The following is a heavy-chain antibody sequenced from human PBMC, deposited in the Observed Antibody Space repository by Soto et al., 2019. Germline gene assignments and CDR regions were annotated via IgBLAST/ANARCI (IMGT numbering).Heavy chain of an antibody. Sequence: QVQLQESGPGLVRPSQTLSLSCTVSGGSISNSANHWSWIRQHPGEGLEWIGYIYYSGGTYYSPSHKGRVTMSIDASKNQFSLKLSAVTAADTAGYYCAKGVRGVPNWFEPWGQGTLVTVSS. CDR1: GGSISNSANH. V-gene: IGHV4-31*03. D-gene: IGHD3-10*01. CDR2: IYYSGGT. CDR3: AKGVRGVPNWFEP. J-gene: IGHJ5*02.